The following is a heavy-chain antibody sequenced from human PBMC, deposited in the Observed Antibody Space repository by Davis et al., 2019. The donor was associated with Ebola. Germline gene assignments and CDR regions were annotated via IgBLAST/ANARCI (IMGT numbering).Heavy chain of an antibody. CDR1: GGTFSSYT. V-gene: IGHV1-69*02. J-gene: IGHJ4*02. CDR2: IIPILGIA. CDR3: ARGWYYYDSSGYYYEDFDY. Sequence: AASVKVSCKASGGTFSSYTISWVRQAPGQGLEWMGRIIPILGIANYAQKFQGRVTITADKSTSTAYMELSSLRSEDTAVYYCARGWYYYDSSGYYYEDFDYWGQGTLVTVSS. D-gene: IGHD3-22*01.